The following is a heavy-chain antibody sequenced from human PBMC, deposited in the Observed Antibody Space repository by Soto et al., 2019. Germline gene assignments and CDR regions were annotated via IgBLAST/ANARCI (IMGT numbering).Heavy chain of an antibody. CDR2: IIPIFGTA. Sequence: QVQLVQSGAEVKKPGSSVKVSCKASGGTFSSYGISWVRQAPGQGLEWMGGIIPIFGTANYAQKFQGRVTITADESTSTAYMELSGLRSEDTAVYYCARAVEQSYYYYGMDVWGQGTTVTVSS. CDR1: GGTFSSYG. CDR3: ARAVEQSYYYYGMDV. J-gene: IGHJ6*02. V-gene: IGHV1-69*12.